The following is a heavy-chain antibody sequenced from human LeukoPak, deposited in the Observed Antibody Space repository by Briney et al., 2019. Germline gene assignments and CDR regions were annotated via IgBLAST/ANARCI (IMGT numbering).Heavy chain of an antibody. D-gene: IGHD2-15*01. V-gene: IGHV4-39*07. CDR3: ASFPLGCSSTSCYRRKKPLQDCSGGSCYG. J-gene: IGHJ4*02. CDR2: IYYSGST. Sequence: PSETLSLTCSVSGGSISSSSNYWGWIRQPPGKGLEWIGSIYYSGSTYYNPSLKSRVTISVDTSKNQFSLKLSSVTAADTAVYYCASFPLGCSSTSCYRRKKPLQDCSGGSCYGWSQGTLVTVSS. CDR1: GGSISSSSNY.